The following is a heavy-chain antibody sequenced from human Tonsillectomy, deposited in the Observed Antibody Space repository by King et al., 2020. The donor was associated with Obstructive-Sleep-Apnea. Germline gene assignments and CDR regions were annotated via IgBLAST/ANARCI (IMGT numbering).Heavy chain of an antibody. D-gene: IGHD4-17*01. V-gene: IGHV4-30-4*07. CDR2: IYYSGST. Sequence: QLQESGPGLVKPSQTLSLTCAVSGGSISSGAYSWSWIRQPPGKGLEWIGYIYYSGSTYYNPSLKSRVTISVDTSKNQFSLKLSSVTAADTAVYYCSRGGDYGDYTTAVGADYWGQGTLVTVSS. J-gene: IGHJ4*02. CDR1: GGSISSGAYS. CDR3: SRGGDYGDYTTAVGADY.